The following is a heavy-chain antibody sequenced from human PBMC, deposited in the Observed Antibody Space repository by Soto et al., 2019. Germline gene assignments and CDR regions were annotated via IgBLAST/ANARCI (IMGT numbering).Heavy chain of an antibody. CDR3: ARLLADYTLYSFAFDI. J-gene: IGHJ3*02. CDR1: GFTFSSYW. V-gene: IGHV3-7*01. Sequence: GGSLRLSCAASGFTFSSYWMSWVRQAPGKGLEWVANIKQDGSEKYYVDSVKGRFTISRDNAKNSLYLQMNSLRAEDTAVYYCARLLADYTLYSFAFDIWGQGTMVTVSS. D-gene: IGHD4-4*01. CDR2: IKQDGSEK.